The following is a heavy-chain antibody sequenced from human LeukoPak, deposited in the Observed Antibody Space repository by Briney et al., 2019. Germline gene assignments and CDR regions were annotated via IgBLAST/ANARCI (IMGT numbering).Heavy chain of an antibody. Sequence: GGSVILSCAASGFTLVNYAISWVRQAPWKGLEWVSTMSTSGGSTYYADSVKGRFTFSRDNPKNTLYLQMNSLRAEGTAVYYCAKSSYYDTSGFYREYYFDYWGQGTLVTVSS. CDR3: AKSSYYDTSGFYREYYFDY. D-gene: IGHD3-22*01. V-gene: IGHV3-23*01. J-gene: IGHJ4*02. CDR1: GFTLVNYA. CDR2: MSTSGGST.